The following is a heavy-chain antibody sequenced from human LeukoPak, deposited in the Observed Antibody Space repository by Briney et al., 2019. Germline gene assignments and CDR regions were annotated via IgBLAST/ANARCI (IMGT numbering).Heavy chain of an antibody. D-gene: IGHD5-18*01. CDR2: INHSGST. J-gene: IGHJ6*03. V-gene: IGHV4-34*01. CDR1: SGSFSGYY. Sequence: PSETLSLTCAVYSGSFSGYYWSWIRQPPGKGLEWSGEINHSGSTNYNPSLKSGVTISVDTSKNQFSLKLSSVTAADTAVYYCARVEWSGYSYGYYYYYYMDVWGKGTTVTVSS. CDR3: ARVEWSGYSYGYYYYYYMDV.